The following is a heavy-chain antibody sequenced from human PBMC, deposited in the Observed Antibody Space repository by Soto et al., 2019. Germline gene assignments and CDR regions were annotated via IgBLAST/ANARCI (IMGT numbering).Heavy chain of an antibody. Sequence: PSETLSLTCSVSGGSISSFTYYWGWIRQPPGKGLEWIGTVYYNEKTYYNPSLKSRVTITVDTAKNQFSLNLRSVTAADTAMYFCARRERYYGSPGWFDPWGPGTLVTVSS. V-gene: IGHV4-39*01. CDR2: VYYNEKT. CDR1: GGSISSFTYY. J-gene: IGHJ5*02. CDR3: ARRERYYGSPGWFDP. D-gene: IGHD3-10*01.